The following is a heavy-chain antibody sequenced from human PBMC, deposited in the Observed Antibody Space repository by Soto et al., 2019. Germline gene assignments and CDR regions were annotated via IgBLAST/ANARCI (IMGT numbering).Heavy chain of an antibody. D-gene: IGHD6-13*01. J-gene: IGHJ4*02. CDR2: ISSNSYTI. V-gene: IGHV3-9*01. CDR1: GFTFQNYA. CDR3: TKEGTISAVDGYFDF. Sequence: PGGSLRLSCAASGFTFQNYAMHWVRQVPGKGLECVSGISSNSYTIAYADSVNGRFTISRDNAQNSLYLELSSLNTEDTALYYCTKEGTISAVDGYFDFWGQGTLVTVSS.